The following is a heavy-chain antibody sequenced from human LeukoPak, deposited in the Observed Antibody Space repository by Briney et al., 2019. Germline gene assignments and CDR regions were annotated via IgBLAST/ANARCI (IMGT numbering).Heavy chain of an antibody. CDR1: GYTFTGYY. CDR3: ARDLSGNVDTAMVFDY. V-gene: IGHV1-2*04. J-gene: IGHJ4*02. CDR2: INPNSGGT. Sequence: ASVTVSCTASGYTFTGYYTHWVRQAPGQGLEWMGWINPNSGGTNYAQKFQGWVTMTRDTSISTAYMELSRLRSDDTAVYYCARDLSGNVDTAMVFDYWGQGTLVTVSS. D-gene: IGHD5-18*01.